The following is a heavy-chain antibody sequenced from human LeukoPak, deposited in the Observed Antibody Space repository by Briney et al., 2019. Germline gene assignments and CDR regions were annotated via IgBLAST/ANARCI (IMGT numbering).Heavy chain of an antibody. CDR1: GFTFSSYS. CDR3: ARGYDILTGENYYYYYGMDV. Sequence: GGSLRLSCAASGFTFSSYSMNWVRQAPGKGLEWVSSISSSSSYIYYADSVKGRFTISRDNAKNSLYLQMNSLRAEDTAVYYRARGYDILTGENYYYYYGMDVWGQGTTVTVSS. CDR2: ISSSSSYI. D-gene: IGHD3-9*01. V-gene: IGHV3-21*01. J-gene: IGHJ6*02.